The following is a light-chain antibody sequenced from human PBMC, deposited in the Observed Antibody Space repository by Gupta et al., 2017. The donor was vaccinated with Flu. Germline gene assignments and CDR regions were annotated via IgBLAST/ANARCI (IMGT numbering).Light chain of an antibody. CDR2: SAS. Sequence: DIQMTQSPSSLSASVGDSVTLTCRASQNVGINLNWYQQRPGKAPQLLIYSASVLEFGVPSRFSGTGSGTDFTLTISRLRPEDSATYYCQQSYSGLTFGGGAKVQIK. CDR3: QQSYSGLT. V-gene: IGKV1-39*01. CDR1: QNVGIN. J-gene: IGKJ4*01.